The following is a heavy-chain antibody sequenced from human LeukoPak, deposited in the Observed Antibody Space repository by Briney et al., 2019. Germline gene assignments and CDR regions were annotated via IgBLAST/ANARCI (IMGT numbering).Heavy chain of an antibody. CDR3: ARGLRYSSSFPI. CDR2: ISSSSSTI. V-gene: IGHV3-48*04. D-gene: IGHD6-13*01. J-gene: IGHJ3*02. Sequence: GGSLRLSCAASGFTFNSYSMNWVRQAPGKGLEWVSYISSSSSTIYYADSVKGRFTISRDNAKNSLYLQMNSLRAEDTAVYYCARGLRYSSSFPIWGQGTMVTVSS. CDR1: GFTFNSYS.